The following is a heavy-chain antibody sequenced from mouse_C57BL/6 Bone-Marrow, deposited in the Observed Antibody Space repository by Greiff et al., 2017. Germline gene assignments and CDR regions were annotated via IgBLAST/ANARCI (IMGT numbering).Heavy chain of an antibody. Sequence: VQLVESGPELVKPGASVKLSCKASGYTFTSYDINWVKQRPGQGLEWIGWIYPRDGSTKYNEKFKGKATLTVDTSSSTAYMELHSLTSEDSAVYFCARRAVANYYAMDYWGQGTSVTVSS. V-gene: IGHV1-85*01. CDR1: GYTFTSYD. J-gene: IGHJ4*01. D-gene: IGHD1-1*01. CDR2: IYPRDGST. CDR3: ARRAVANYYAMDY.